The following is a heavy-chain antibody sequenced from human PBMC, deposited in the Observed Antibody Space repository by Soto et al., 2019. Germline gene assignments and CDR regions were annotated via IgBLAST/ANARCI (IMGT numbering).Heavy chain of an antibody. CDR3: SSHHYGSSSDY. Sequence: EVQLVESGGGLVKPGESLRLSCAASGFTFNSYSMNWVRQAPGKGLEWVSSISTSGTSIVYADSVRGRFSISRDNTNNSLYLQMNSLRAEDTAVYYCSSHHYGSSSDYWGHGTLVTVSS. V-gene: IGHV3-21*01. CDR1: GFTFNSYS. D-gene: IGHD3-10*01. J-gene: IGHJ4*01. CDR2: ISTSGTSI.